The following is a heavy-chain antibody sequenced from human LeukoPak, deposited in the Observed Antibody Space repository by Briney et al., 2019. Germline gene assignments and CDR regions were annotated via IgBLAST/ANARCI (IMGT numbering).Heavy chain of an antibody. CDR3: AKDGGVAVAGTFDY. CDR1: GFTFDDYT. CDR2: ISWDGGST. D-gene: IGHD6-19*01. Sequence: GGSLRLSCAASGFTFDDYTMHWVRQAPGKGLEWVSLISWDGGSTYYADSVKGRFTISRDNSKNTLYLQMNSLRAEDTAVYYCAKDGGVAVAGTFDYWGQGTLVTVSS. V-gene: IGHV3-43*01. J-gene: IGHJ4*02.